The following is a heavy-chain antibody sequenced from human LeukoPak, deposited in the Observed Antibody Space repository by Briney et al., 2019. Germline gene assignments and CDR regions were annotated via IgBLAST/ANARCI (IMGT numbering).Heavy chain of an antibody. CDR1: GFTFSSYA. D-gene: IGHD2-15*01. J-gene: IGHJ4*02. CDR2: ISGSGGST. Sequence: GGSLRLSCAASGFTFSSYAMSWVRQAPGKGLEWVSAISGSGGSTYYADSVKGRFTISRDNSKNTLYLQMNSPRAEETAVYYCAKDRGFCSGGSCYSGYWGQGTLVTVSS. CDR3: AKDRGFCSGGSCYSGY. V-gene: IGHV3-23*01.